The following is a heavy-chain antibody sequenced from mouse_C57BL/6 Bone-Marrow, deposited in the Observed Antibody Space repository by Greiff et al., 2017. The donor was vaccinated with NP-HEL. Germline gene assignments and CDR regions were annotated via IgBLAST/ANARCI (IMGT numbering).Heavy chain of an antibody. D-gene: IGHD1-1*01. CDR2: INYDGSST. J-gene: IGHJ2*01. V-gene: IGHV5-16*01. CDR1: GFTFSDYY. CDR3: ARDLDYYGSSYFDY. Sequence: DVQLVESEGGLVQPGSSMKLSCTASGFTFSDYYMAWVRQVPEKGLEWVANINYDGSSTYYLDSLKSRFIISRDNAKNILYLQMSSLKSEDTATYYCARDLDYYGSSYFDYWGQGTTLTVSS.